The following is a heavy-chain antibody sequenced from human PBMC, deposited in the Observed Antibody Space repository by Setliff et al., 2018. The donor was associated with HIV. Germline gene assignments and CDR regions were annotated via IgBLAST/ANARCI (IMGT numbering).Heavy chain of an antibody. CDR1: GGSFSGYY. J-gene: IGHJ4*02. Sequence: PSETLSLTCAVYGGSFSGYYWSWIRQPPGKGLEWIGEINHSGSTNYNPSLKSRVTISVDTSKNQFSLKLSSVTAADTAVYYCARGGCSGGSCYSSFDYWGQGTLVTVSS. CDR2: INHSGST. D-gene: IGHD2-15*01. V-gene: IGHV4-34*01. CDR3: ARGGCSGGSCYSSFDY.